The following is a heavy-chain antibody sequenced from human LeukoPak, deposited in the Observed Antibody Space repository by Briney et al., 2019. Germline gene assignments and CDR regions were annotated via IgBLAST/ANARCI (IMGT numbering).Heavy chain of an antibody. D-gene: IGHD2-2*01. J-gene: IGHJ4*02. CDR3: AKGPWCSSTSCQEDYLDY. Sequence: GGSLRLSCAASGFTFSYYGMYWVRQAPGKGLEWVTFIRYDGSDKYYADPVKGRFTISRDNFKNTVFPQMNSLRAEDTGGYYCAKGPWCSSTSCQEDYLDYWGQGIMVTV. V-gene: IGHV3-30*02. CDR1: GFTFSYYG. CDR2: IRYDGSDK.